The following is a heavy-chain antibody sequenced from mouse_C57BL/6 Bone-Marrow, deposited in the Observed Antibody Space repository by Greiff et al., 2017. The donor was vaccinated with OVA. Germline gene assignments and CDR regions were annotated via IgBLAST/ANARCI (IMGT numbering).Heavy chain of an antibody. CDR1: GFSFNTYA. CDR3: VREGDCDGSNPWFAY. V-gene: IGHV10-1*01. Sequence: EVQRVESGGGLVQPKGSLKLSCAASGFSFNTYAMNWVRQAPGQGLEWVARIRRRSNNSATYYAYSVKARFTISRADSESMLYLHMNNLSKESTAMYDCVREGDCDGSNPWFAYWGQGTLVTVSA. D-gene: IGHD1-1*01. J-gene: IGHJ3*01. CDR2: IRRRSNNSAT.